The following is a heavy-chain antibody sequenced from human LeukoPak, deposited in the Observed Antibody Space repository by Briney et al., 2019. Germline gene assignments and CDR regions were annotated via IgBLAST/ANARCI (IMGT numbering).Heavy chain of an antibody. J-gene: IGHJ3*02. CDR1: GFTFGDYA. CDR2: SRSKAYGGTT. CDR3: TRGGSGYSYADDAFDI. V-gene: IGHV3-49*04. Sequence: GGSLRLSCTVSGFTFGDYAMRWVRQAPGRGRGWVGFSRSKAYGGTTEYAASVKGRFTIARDDSKSIAYLQMNSLKTEDTAVFYCTRGGSGYSYADDAFDIWGQGTMVTVSS. D-gene: IGHD5-18*01.